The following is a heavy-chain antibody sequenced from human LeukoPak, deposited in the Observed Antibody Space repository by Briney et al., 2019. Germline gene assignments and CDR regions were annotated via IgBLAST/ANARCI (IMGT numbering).Heavy chain of an antibody. V-gene: IGHV1-2*02. CDR1: GYTFNAYY. CDR2: INPNSGGS. Sequence: ASVKVSCKTSGYTFNAYYMHWVRQAPGQGLEWMGWINPNSGGSNYAQKFQGRVTMTSDTSINTAYMELSRLISDDTAVYYCAGDGYNSRRFFDYWGQGTLVTVSS. CDR3: AGDGYNSRRFFDY. J-gene: IGHJ4*02. D-gene: IGHD5-24*01.